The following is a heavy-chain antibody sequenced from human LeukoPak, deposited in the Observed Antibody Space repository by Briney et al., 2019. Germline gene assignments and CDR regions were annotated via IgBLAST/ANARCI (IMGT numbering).Heavy chain of an antibody. D-gene: IGHD6-19*01. V-gene: IGHV3-48*03. CDR2: ISSSGSTI. Sequence: GGSLRLSCAASGFTFSSYEMNWVRQAPGKGLEWVSCISSSGSTIYYADSVKGRFTISRDNAKNSLYPQMNSLRADDTAVYYCARSLQWLGIFFDYWGQGTLVTVSS. CDR1: GFTFSSYE. CDR3: ARSLQWLGIFFDY. J-gene: IGHJ4*02.